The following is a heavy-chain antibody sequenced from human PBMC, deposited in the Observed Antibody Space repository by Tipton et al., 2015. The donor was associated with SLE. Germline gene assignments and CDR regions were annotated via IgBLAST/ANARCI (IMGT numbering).Heavy chain of an antibody. D-gene: IGHD3-3*01. CDR1: GGSFSGYY. CDR3: ARGPYYDFWSGHYYYYMDV. V-gene: IGHV4-34*01. Sequence: TLSLTCAVYGGSFSGYYWTWIRQPPGKGLEWIGEINHGGSTNYNPSLKSRVTMSVDTSKNQFSLKLSSVTAADTAVYYCARGPYYDFWSGHYYYYMDVWGKGTTVTVS. J-gene: IGHJ6*03. CDR2: INHGGST.